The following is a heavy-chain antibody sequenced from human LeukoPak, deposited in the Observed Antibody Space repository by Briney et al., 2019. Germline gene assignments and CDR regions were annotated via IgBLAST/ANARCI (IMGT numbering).Heavy chain of an antibody. V-gene: IGHV3-66*01. CDR2: IYSGGST. CDR3: AREPQGDSSGYDAFDI. CDR1: GFTVSTNY. Sequence: GGSLRLSCAASGFTVSTNYMTWVRQAPGKGLERLSVIYSGGSTYYADSVKGRFTLSRDNSKNTLFLQMNSLRAEDTAVYYCAREPQGDSSGYDAFDIWGQGTMVTVSS. J-gene: IGHJ3*02. D-gene: IGHD3-22*01.